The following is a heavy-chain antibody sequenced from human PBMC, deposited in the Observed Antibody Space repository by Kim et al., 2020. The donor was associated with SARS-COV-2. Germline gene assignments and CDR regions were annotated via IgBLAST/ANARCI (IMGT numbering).Heavy chain of an antibody. J-gene: IGHJ4*02. V-gene: IGHV3-53*01. D-gene: IGHD4-17*01. CDR2: IYSDGST. CDR1: GFTVSGQY. Sequence: GGSLRLSCAASGFTVSGQYMSWVRQAPGKGLDWVSLIYSDGSTSYADSVTGRFIISRDVSRNTLYLQMNSLRVDDTAVYFCAGRPHGDHPYFDFWGQGTL. CDR3: AGRPHGDHPYFDF.